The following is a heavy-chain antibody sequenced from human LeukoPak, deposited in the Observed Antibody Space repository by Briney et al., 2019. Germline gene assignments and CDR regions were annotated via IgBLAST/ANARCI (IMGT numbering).Heavy chain of an antibody. V-gene: IGHV3-23*01. D-gene: IGHD6-6*01. CDR2: ISGSGDNT. CDR1: GFTFSGFA. J-gene: IGHJ6*04. Sequence: RSGGSLRLSCAASGFTFSGFAMSWVRRTPGKGLEWVSGISGSGDNTLYAASVKGRFTISRDNSKNTLYLEMNSLRAEDTAIYYCAKGGASSPYTYIDVWGKGTTVIVSS. CDR3: AKGGASSPYTYIDV.